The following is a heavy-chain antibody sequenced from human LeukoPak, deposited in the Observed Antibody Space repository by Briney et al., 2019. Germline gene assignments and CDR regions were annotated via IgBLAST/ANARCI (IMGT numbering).Heavy chain of an antibody. V-gene: IGHV4-39*01. CDR2: IYYSGST. CDR1: GGSISSSSYY. CDR3: ARLGWTTVVNSLDY. D-gene: IGHD4-23*01. J-gene: IGHJ4*02. Sequence: SETPSLTCTVSGGSISSSSYYWGWIRQPPGKGLEWIGSIYYSGSTYYNPSLKSRVTISVDTSKNQFSLKLSSVTAADTAVYYCARLGWTTVVNSLDYWGQGTLVTVSS.